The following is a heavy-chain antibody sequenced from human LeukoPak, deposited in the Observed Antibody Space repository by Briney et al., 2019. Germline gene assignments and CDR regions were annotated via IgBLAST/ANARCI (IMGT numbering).Heavy chain of an antibody. Sequence: PSETLSLTCTVSGGSISSSSYYWGWIRQPPGKGLEWIGNIYHSGSTYSNPSLKSRVTISVDTSKNQFSLRLYSVTAADTAVYYCARMRAPQSIEYIRSIGWYFNLWGRGTLVTVTS. CDR3: ARMRAPQSIEYIRSIGWYFNL. CDR2: IYHSGST. J-gene: IGHJ2*01. CDR1: GGSISSSSYY. D-gene: IGHD2/OR15-2a*01. V-gene: IGHV4-39*07.